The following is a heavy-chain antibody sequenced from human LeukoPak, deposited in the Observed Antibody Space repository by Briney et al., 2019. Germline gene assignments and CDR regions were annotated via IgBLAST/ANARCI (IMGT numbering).Heavy chain of an antibody. D-gene: IGHD2-2*01. Sequence: GGSLRLSCAASGFRFDDYSMNWVRHVPGKGLEGVAGINWDGASTGYGDSMKGRFTISRDNGKNSLYVQMNSLRVEDTAVYYCGRVHCSTTSCYDYYDYYMDVSGKGTTVTVSS. V-gene: IGHV3-20*04. CDR2: INWDGAST. J-gene: IGHJ6*03. CDR3: GRVHCSTTSCYDYYDYYMDV. CDR1: GFRFDDYS.